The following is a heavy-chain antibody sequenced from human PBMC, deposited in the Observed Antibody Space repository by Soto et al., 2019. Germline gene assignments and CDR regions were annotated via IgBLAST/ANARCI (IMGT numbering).Heavy chain of an antibody. J-gene: IGHJ6*03. Sequence: GGSLRLSCAASGFTFSDYYMSWIRQAPGKGLEWVSYISSSGSTIYYADSVKGRFTISRDNAKNSLYLQMNSLRAEETAVYYCAREPFWSGWGHYYMDVWGKGTTVTVSS. V-gene: IGHV3-11*01. D-gene: IGHD3-3*01. CDR2: ISSSGSTI. CDR1: GFTFSDYY. CDR3: AREPFWSGWGHYYMDV.